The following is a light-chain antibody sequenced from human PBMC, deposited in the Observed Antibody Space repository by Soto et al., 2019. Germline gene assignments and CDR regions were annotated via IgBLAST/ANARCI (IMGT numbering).Light chain of an antibody. CDR3: HQYNIWPPIL. Sequence: EIVMTQSPATLSVSPGESSTLSCRGSQSVRSNLAWYQQKPGQAPRLLIYGASTRASGIPARFSGSGSGTEYTLTISGLQSEDFAVYYCHQYNIWPPILFGGGTKVDIK. J-gene: IGKJ4*01. CDR2: GAS. V-gene: IGKV3-15*01. CDR1: QSVRSN.